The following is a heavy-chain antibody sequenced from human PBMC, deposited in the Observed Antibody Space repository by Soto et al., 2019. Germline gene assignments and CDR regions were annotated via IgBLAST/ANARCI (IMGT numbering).Heavy chain of an antibody. Sequence: EVQLLESGGGLVQPGESLRLSCAASGFTFSSYALSWVRQAPGKGLEWVSTISGGGDSTYYADAVKGRFTISRDNSKNTLFLQMSSLRAEDTAIYYCAKVPFVGCEVRESDYWGQGTLVTVSS. CDR1: GFTFSSYA. V-gene: IGHV3-23*01. CDR2: ISGGGDST. D-gene: IGHD2-8*01. CDR3: AKVPFVGCEVRESDY. J-gene: IGHJ4*02.